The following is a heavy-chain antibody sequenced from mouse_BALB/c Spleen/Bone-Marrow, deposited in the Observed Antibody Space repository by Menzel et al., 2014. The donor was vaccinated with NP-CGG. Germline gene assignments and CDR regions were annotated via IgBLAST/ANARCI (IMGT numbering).Heavy chain of an antibody. CDR2: IDPSDSYT. D-gene: IGHD2-1*01. Sequence: VKLMDSGAELVKPGASVKMSCKASGYTFTSYWMHWVKQRPGQGLEWIGVIDPSDSYTSYNQKFKGKATLTVDTSSSTAYMQLSSLTSEDSAVYYCTRYGNYAMDYWGQGTSVTVSS. CDR3: TRYGNYAMDY. J-gene: IGHJ4*01. CDR1: GYTFTSYW. V-gene: IGHV1-59*01.